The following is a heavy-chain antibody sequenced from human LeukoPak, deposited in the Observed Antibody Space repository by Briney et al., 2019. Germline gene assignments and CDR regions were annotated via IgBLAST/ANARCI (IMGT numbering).Heavy chain of an antibody. J-gene: IGHJ4*02. D-gene: IGHD4-17*01. CDR3: ASLSTVTQGYFAS. Sequence: SETLSLACTVSGGSISSFYWSWIRQPPGKGLEWIGYIHYTGSTNYNPSLKGRLTISVDASKNQFSLKLSSVTATDTAVYYCASLSTVTQGYFASWGQGTLVTVSS. CDR2: IHYTGST. V-gene: IGHV4-59*08. CDR1: GGSISSFY.